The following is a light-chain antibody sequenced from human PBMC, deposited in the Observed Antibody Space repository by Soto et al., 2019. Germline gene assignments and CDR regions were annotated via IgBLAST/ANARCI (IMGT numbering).Light chain of an antibody. J-gene: IGKJ3*01. CDR3: QQRSNWRFT. CDR2: DAS. Sequence: EIVLTQSPATLSLSPGERATLSCRSRQSVSRYLAWYQQKPGQAPRLLIYDASNRATGIPARFSGSGSGTDFTLTISSLEPEDFAVYYCQQRSNWRFTFGPGTKVDIK. V-gene: IGKV3-11*01. CDR1: QSVSRY.